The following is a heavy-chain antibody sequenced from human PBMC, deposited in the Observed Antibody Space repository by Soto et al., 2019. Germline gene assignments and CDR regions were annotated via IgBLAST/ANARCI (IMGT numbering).Heavy chain of an antibody. CDR2: IYHSGST. CDR3: ARASNKQDALDI. CDR1: GYSISSGYY. J-gene: IGHJ3*02. Sequence: SETLSLTCAVSGYSISSGYYWAWIRQPPGKGLEWIGSIYHSGSTYYNPSLKSRVTMSVDTSKNQFSLKLSSVPAADTAVYYGARASNKQDALDIWGQGTMVTVSS. V-gene: IGHV4-38-2*01.